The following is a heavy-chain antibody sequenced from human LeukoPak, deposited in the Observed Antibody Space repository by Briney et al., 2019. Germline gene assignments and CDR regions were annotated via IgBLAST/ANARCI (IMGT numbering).Heavy chain of an antibody. CDR3: ARGIAAAGTYFDY. CDR2: IYHSGST. V-gene: IGHV4-4*02. CDR1: GGSISSSNW. Sequence: PSGTLSLTCAVSGGSISSSNWWSWVRQPPGKGLEWIGEIYHSGSTNYNPSLESRVTISVDKSKNQFSLKLSSVTAADTAVYYCARGIAAAGTYFDYWGQGTLVTVSS. J-gene: IGHJ4*02. D-gene: IGHD6-13*01.